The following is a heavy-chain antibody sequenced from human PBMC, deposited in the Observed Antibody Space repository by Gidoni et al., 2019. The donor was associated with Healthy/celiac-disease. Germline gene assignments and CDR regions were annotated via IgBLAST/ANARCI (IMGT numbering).Heavy chain of an antibody. V-gene: IGHV4-39*01. D-gene: IGHD2-8*01. Sequence: QLQLQESGPGLVKPSETLSLTCTVSGGSISSSSYYWGWIRQPPGKGLEWIGSIDYSGSTPYNPSLKSRVTISVDTSKNQFSLKLSSVTAADTAVYYCARLRALVEDIVLMVYAIQGWFDPWGQGTLVTVSS. CDR2: IDYSGST. CDR1: GGSISSSSYY. CDR3: ARLRALVEDIVLMVYAIQGWFDP. J-gene: IGHJ5*02.